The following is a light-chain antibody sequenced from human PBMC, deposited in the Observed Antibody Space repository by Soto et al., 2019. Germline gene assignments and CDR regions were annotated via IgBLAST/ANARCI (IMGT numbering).Light chain of an antibody. CDR2: AAS. CDR3: QQSYDTPIT. Sequence: DIQMTQSPSTLSASLGDRVTITCRAIQSTSSWLAWYHQKPGKAPNLLIHAASSLQSGVPLRFSGSGYGKDFTLTIRSLQPEDFATYYCQQSYDTPITFGQGTRLEIK. V-gene: IGKV1-39*01. CDR1: QSTSSW. J-gene: IGKJ5*01.